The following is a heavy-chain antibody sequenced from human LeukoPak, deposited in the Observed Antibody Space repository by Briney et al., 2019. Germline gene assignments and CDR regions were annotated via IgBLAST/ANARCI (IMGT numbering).Heavy chain of an antibody. Sequence: GASVKVSCKASGGTFSSYAISWVRQAPGQGLEWMGGIIPIFGTANYAQKFQGRVTITADKSTSTAYMELGSLRSEDTAVYYCARVPRRGERFDPWGQGTLVTVSS. CDR1: GGTFSSYA. CDR3: ARVPRRGERFDP. J-gene: IGHJ5*02. D-gene: IGHD3-10*01. V-gene: IGHV1-69*06. CDR2: IIPIFGTA.